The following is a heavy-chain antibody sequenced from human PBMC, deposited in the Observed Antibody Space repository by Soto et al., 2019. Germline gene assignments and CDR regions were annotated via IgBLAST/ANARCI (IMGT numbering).Heavy chain of an antibody. D-gene: IGHD6-19*01. Sequence: GGSLRLSCAASGFTFSSYAMHWVRQAPGKGLEWVAVISYDGSNKYYADSVKGRFTISRDNSKNTLYLQMNSLRAEDTAVYYCARDFRSGSGWSVGRLDYWGQGTLVTVSS. CDR2: ISYDGSNK. V-gene: IGHV3-30-3*01. CDR1: GFTFSSYA. J-gene: IGHJ4*02. CDR3: ARDFRSGSGWSVGRLDY.